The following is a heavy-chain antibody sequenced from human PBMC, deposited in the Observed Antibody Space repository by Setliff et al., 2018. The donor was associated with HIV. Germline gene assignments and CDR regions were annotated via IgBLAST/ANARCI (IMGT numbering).Heavy chain of an antibody. CDR3: ATDCAVVGGTGSLDS. CDR1: GFTFSRYW. D-gene: IGHD1-26*01. Sequence: PGGSLRLSCAASGFTFSRYWMSWVRQTPGKGLEWVASIKQDESETYYVDSVKGRFTISRDNAKNSLYLQMNSLRVEDTAVYYCATDCAVVGGTGSLDSWGQGTLVTVSS. CDR2: IKQDESET. V-gene: IGHV3-7*03. J-gene: IGHJ4*02.